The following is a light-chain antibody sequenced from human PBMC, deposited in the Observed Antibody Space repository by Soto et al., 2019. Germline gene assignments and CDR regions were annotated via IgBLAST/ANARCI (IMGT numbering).Light chain of an antibody. Sequence: EIVLTQSTGTRSLSPGERATLSCRASQSFSSSYLAWYQQKPGQAPRLLIYGASSRASGIPDRFSGSGSGTDFTPTISSLEPEDFAVYYCQHYGSALFTCGPGTKVDVK. CDR3: QHYGSALFT. J-gene: IGKJ3*01. CDR2: GAS. V-gene: IGKV3-20*01. CDR1: QSFSSSY.